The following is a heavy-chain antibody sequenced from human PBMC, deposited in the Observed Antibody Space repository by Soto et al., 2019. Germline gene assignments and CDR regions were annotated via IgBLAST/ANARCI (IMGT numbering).Heavy chain of an antibody. Sequence: EVKLLESGGGLAQPGGSLRLSCVGSGFTFDSYAISWVRQAPGERLQWIAAISGSADGTDYAHSVRGRFTISRDNAKKTVPLQMDSLRVEDTAVYLCAKDTVGGYSFWSGYYSDGLDVWGQGTLVTVS. J-gene: IGHJ3*01. CDR2: ISGSADGT. D-gene: IGHD3-3*01. V-gene: IGHV3-23*01. CDR1: GFTFDSYA. CDR3: AKDTVGGYSFWSGYYSDGLDV.